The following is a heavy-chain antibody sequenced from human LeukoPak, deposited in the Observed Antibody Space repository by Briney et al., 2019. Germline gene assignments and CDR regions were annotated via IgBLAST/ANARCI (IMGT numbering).Heavy chain of an antibody. CDR2: LSGRGDST. Sequence: GGSLRLSCAASGFTFRNYALSWVRQAPGKGLEWVSTLSGRGDSTYYADSVKGRFTISRDNSKNTLYLQMNSLRAEDTAVYFCARRGSYFDYWGQGTLVTVFS. CDR1: GFTFRNYA. CDR3: ARRGSYFDY. V-gene: IGHV3-23*01. D-gene: IGHD6-25*01. J-gene: IGHJ4*02.